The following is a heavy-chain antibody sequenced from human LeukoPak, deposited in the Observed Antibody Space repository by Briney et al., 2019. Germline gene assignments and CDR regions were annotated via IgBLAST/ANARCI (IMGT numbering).Heavy chain of an antibody. V-gene: IGHV3-23*01. Sequence: GGSLRLSCAASGFTFSSYGMSWVRQAPGKGLEWVSAISGSGGSTYYADSVKGRFTISRDNSKNTLYPQMNSLRAEDTAVYYCAKADHIAAAGEAGYWGQGTLVTVSS. CDR2: ISGSGGST. J-gene: IGHJ4*02. D-gene: IGHD6-13*01. CDR3: AKADHIAAAGEAGY. CDR1: GFTFSSYG.